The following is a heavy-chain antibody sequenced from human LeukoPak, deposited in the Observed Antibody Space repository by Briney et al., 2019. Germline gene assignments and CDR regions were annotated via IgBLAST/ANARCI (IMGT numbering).Heavy chain of an antibody. V-gene: IGHV1-18*01. Sequence: APVKVSCKASGYTFTSYGISWVRQAPGQGLEWMGWISAYNGNTNYAQKLQGRVTMTTDTSTSTAYMELRSLRSDDTAVYYCARDRSSGYSNWFDPWGQGTLVTVSS. J-gene: IGHJ5*02. CDR1: GYTFTSYG. CDR2: ISAYNGNT. D-gene: IGHD6-19*01. CDR3: ARDRSSGYSNWFDP.